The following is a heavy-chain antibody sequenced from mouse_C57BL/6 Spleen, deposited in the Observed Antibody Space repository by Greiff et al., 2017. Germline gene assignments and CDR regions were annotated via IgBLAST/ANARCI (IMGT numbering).Heavy chain of an antibody. CDR2: FYPGSGNT. Sequence: QVQLQQSGAELVRPGASVKLSCKASGYTFTDYYINWVKQRPGQGLEWIARFYPGSGNTYYNEKFKGKATLTAEKSSSTAYMQLSSLTSEDSAVYFCARGGSNYDWFAYWGQGTLVTVSA. V-gene: IGHV1-76*01. D-gene: IGHD2-5*01. CDR3: ARGGSNYDWFAY. J-gene: IGHJ3*01. CDR1: GYTFTDYY.